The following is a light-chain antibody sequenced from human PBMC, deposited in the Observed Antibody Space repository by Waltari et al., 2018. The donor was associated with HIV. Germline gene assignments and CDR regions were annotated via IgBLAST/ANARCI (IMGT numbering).Light chain of an antibody. CDR3: QQYGSSSYT. V-gene: IGKV3-20*01. J-gene: IGKJ2*01. CDR1: QSVPYDY. CDR2: DAS. Sequence: EIVLTQSPDTLSLSPGERATLSCKASQSVPYDYLAWFQQTPGQAPRLLIYDASSRSTGIPERFSGSGSGTDFSLTISGVEPEDFAVYYCQQYGSSSYTFGQGTKLEIK.